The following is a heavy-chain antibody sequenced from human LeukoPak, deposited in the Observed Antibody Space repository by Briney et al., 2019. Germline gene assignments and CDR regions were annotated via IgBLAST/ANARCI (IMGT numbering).Heavy chain of an antibody. CDR1: GFTFSSYE. V-gene: IGHV3-48*03. J-gene: IGHJ4*02. Sequence: GGSLRLSCAASGFTFSSYEMNWVRQAPGKGLEWLSYISSSDSTIYYADSVKGRFTISRDNAKNSLYLQMNSLRAEDTAVYYCARVAINDYGDYFDYWGQGTLVTVSS. CDR2: ISSSDSTI. D-gene: IGHD4-17*01. CDR3: ARVAINDYGDYFDY.